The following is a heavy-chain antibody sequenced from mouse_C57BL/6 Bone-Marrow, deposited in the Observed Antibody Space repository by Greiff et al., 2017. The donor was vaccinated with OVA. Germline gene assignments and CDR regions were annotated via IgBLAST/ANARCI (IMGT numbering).Heavy chain of an antibody. CDR3: TAIYYGNYGYYFDY. J-gene: IGHJ2*01. CDR1: GYTFTDYE. CDR2: IDPETGGT. D-gene: IGHD2-1*01. V-gene: IGHV1-15*01. Sequence: QVQLQQSGAELVRPGASVTLSCKASGYTFTDYEMHWVKQTPVHGLEWIGAIDPETGGTAYNQKFKGKAILTADKSSSTAYMELRSLTSEDSAVYYCTAIYYGNYGYYFDYWGQGTTLTVSS.